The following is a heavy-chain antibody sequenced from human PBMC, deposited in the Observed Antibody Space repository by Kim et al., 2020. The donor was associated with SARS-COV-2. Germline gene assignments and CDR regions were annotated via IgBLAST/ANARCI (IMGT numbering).Heavy chain of an antibody. CDR2: SYI. J-gene: IGHJ4*02. D-gene: IGHD4-17*01. Sequence: SYIYYAASVKGRFTYSRDNAKNSRYLQMNGRRAEDTAVYYCARESDYGGNYWGQGTLVTVSS. CDR3: ARESDYGGNY. V-gene: IGHV3-21*01.